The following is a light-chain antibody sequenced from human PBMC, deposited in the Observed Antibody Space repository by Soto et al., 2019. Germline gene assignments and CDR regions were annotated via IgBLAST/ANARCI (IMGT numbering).Light chain of an antibody. Sequence: EIVLTQSPATLSLSPGERATLSCRASQSVSTYLAWYQQKPGQAPRLLIYDASNRATGIPARFSGSGSGTDFTLTISSLAPEDFAVYYCHRRGSWPLTCGGGTKVDIK. CDR3: HRRGSWPLT. CDR2: DAS. J-gene: IGKJ4*01. V-gene: IGKV3-11*01. CDR1: QSVSTY.